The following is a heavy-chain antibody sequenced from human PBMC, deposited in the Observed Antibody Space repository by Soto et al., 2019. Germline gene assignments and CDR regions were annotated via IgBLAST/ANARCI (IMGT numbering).Heavy chain of an antibody. J-gene: IGHJ3*02. CDR3: ARGHLNAFDI. CDR1: GGTFSSYA. Sequence: ASVKVSCKASGGTFSSYAISWVRQAPGQRLEWMGWINAGNGNTKYSQKFQGRVTITRDTSASTAYMELSSLRSEDTAVYYCARGHLNAFDIWGQGTMVTVSS. V-gene: IGHV1-3*01. CDR2: INAGNGNT.